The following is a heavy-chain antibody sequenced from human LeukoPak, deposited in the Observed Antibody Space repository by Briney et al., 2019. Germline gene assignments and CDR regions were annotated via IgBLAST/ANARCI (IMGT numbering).Heavy chain of an antibody. CDR3: AIRDLYSGSYYVNY. J-gene: IGHJ4*02. CDR1: GYTLTELS. Sequence: ASVKVSCKVSGYTLTELSMHWVRQAPGKGPEWMGGFDPEDGETIYAQKFQGRVTMTEDTSTDTAYMELSSLRSEDTAVYYCAIRDLYSGSYYVNYWGQGTLVTVSS. CDR2: FDPEDGET. D-gene: IGHD1-26*01. V-gene: IGHV1-24*01.